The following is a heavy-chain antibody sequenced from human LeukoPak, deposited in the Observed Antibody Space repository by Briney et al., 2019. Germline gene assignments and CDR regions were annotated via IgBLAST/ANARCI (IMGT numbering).Heavy chain of an antibody. CDR2: ISTNGRST. V-gene: IGHV3-74*01. CDR3: TRDIIR. J-gene: IGHJ4*02. Sequence: GGSLRLSCAASGFTFSDFWMHWVRQAPGKGPVWVSRISTNGRSTSYADSVKGRFTISRDNAKSTLYLQVNSLRAEDTAVYYCTRDIIRRGQGTLVTVSP. D-gene: IGHD3-10*01. CDR1: GFTFSDFW.